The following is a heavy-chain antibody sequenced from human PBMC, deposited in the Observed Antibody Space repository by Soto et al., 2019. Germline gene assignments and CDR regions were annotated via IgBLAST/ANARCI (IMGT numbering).Heavy chain of an antibody. CDR3: ARDYSNLYISHAFDI. J-gene: IGHJ3*02. V-gene: IGHV1-69*13. D-gene: IGHD6-19*01. CDR1: GGTFSSYA. Sequence: SVKVSCKASGGTFSSYAISWVRQAPGQGLEWMGGIIPIFGTANYAQKFQGRVTITADESTSTAYMELSSLRSEDTAVYYCARDYSNLYISHAFDIWGQGTIVTVSS. CDR2: IIPIFGTA.